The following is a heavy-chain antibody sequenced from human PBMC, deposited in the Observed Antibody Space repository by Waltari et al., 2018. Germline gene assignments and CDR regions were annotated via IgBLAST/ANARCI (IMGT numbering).Heavy chain of an antibody. CDR2: INHSGST. CDR3: ARVGGQIRGGDNWNDGGDY. D-gene: IGHD1-20*01. V-gene: IGHV4-34*01. CDR1: GGSFSGYY. Sequence: QVQLQQWGAGLLKPSETLSLTCAVYGGSFSGYYWSWIRQPPGKGLEWIGEINHSGSTNYNPALKSRVTIPVDTSKHQFSLNRSSVTAADTAVYYCARVGGQIRGGDNWNDGGDYWGQGTLVTVSS. J-gene: IGHJ4*02.